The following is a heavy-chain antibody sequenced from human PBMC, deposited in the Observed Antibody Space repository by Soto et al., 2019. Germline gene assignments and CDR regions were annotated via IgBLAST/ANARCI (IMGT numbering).Heavy chain of an antibody. CDR1: GGSISSSSYY. CDR2: IYYSGST. D-gene: IGHD6-19*01. Sequence: SETLSLTCTVSGGSISSSSYYWGWIRQPPGKGLEWIGSIYYSGSTYYNPSLKSRVTISVDTSKNQFSLKLSSVTAADTAVYYCARLFRSGWYTAFDYWGQGTLVPVSS. J-gene: IGHJ4*02. CDR3: ARLFRSGWYTAFDY. V-gene: IGHV4-39*01.